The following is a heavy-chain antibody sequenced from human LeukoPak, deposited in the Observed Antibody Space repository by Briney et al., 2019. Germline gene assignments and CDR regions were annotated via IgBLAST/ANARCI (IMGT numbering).Heavy chain of an antibody. V-gene: IGHV3-30*18. CDR3: AKPFAAVSAGFSYYFDY. J-gene: IGHJ4*02. CDR2: ISYDGSNK. D-gene: IGHD6-19*01. CDR1: GFTFSDYG. Sequence: GESLKISCAASGFTFSDYGIHWVRQAPGKGLEWVAVISYDGSNKYYADSVKGRFTISRDNSKNTLYLQMNSLRPEDTAVYYCAKPFAAVSAGFSYYFDYWGQGTLVTVSS.